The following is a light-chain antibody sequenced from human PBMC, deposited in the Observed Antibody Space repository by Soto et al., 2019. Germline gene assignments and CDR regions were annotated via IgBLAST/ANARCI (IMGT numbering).Light chain of an antibody. J-gene: IGKJ1*01. Sequence: IVLTQSPGTLSLSPGERATLSCRASQSVSSSYLAWYQQKPGQAPRLLIYTAVTRATGLPARFSASGSGTEFTLTISSLKSEDFAVYYCQQYNNWPPWTFGQGTKGDIK. CDR1: QSVSSSY. V-gene: IGKV3-15*01. CDR2: TAV. CDR3: QQYNNWPPWT.